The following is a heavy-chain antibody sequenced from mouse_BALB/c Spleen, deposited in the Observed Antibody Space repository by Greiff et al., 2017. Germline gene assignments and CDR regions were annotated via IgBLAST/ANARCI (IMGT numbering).Heavy chain of an antibody. J-gene: IGHJ1*01. D-gene: IGHD1-1*02. CDR2: ISSGGSYT. Sequence: EVQLVESGGGLVKPGGSLKLSCAASGFTFSSYAMSWVRQSPEKRLEWVAEISSGGSYTYYPDTVTGRFTISRDNAKNTLYLEMSSLRSEDTAMYYCARLNGYWYFDVWGAGTTVTVSS. CDR1: GFTFSSYA. V-gene: IGHV5-9-4*01. CDR3: ARLNGYWYFDV.